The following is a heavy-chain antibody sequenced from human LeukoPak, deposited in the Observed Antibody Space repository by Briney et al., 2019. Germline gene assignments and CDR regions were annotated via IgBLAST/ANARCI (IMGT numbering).Heavy chain of an antibody. D-gene: IGHD6-19*01. CDR3: GRDRGRGWYSDY. J-gene: IGHJ4*02. CDR2: IKQDGSEK. V-gene: IGHV3-7*01. Sequence: GGSLRLSCAASGFTFSIYWMSWVRQAPGKGLEWVANIKQDGSEKYYVDSVKGRFTISRDNAKNSLYLQMNSLRAEDTAVYYRGRDRGRGWYSDYWGQGTLVTVSS. CDR1: GFTFSIYW.